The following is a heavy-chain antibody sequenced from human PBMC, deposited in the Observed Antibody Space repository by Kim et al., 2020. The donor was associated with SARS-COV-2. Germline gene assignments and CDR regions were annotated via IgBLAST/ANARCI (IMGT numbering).Heavy chain of an antibody. Sequence: ASVKVSCKASGYTFTSNYMHWVRQAPGQGLEWMGIINPSGGGTSYAQKFQGRVTMTRDTSTSTVYMELSSLISEDMAVYYCARGETTVVTPAYDYWGLGTLVTVSS. D-gene: IGHD2-21*02. CDR2: INPSGGGT. J-gene: IGHJ4*02. CDR3: ARGETTVVTPAYDY. CDR1: GYTFTSNY. V-gene: IGHV1-46*01.